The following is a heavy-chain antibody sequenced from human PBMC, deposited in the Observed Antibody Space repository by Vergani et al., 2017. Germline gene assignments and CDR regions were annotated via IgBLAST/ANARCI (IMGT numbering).Heavy chain of an antibody. CDR1: GFTFSSYA. D-gene: IGHD1-14*01. V-gene: IGHV3-23*01. J-gene: IGHJ4*02. CDR2: ISGSGGRT. Sequence: EVQLLESGGGLVQPGGSLRLSCAASGFTFSSYAMSWVRQAPGKGLEWVSGISGSGGRTYYADSVKGRFTISRDNSKNTLYLQMNSLRAEDTAVYYCAKDSSHRTLYYFDYWGQGTLVTVSS. CDR3: AKDSSHRTLYYFDY.